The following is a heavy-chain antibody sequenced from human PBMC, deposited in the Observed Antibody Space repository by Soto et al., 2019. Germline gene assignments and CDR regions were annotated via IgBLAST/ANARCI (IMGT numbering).Heavy chain of an antibody. CDR1: GFTFSSYA. D-gene: IGHD1-26*01. CDR2: ISYDGSNK. V-gene: IGHV3-30-3*02. Sequence: PGGSLRLSCAASGFTFSSYAMHWVRQAPGKGLEWVAVISYDGSNKYYADSVKGRFTISRDNSKNTLYLQMNSLRAEDTAVYYCAKNSGSYQNDYYYYGMDVWGQGTTVTVSS. J-gene: IGHJ6*02. CDR3: AKNSGSYQNDYYYYGMDV.